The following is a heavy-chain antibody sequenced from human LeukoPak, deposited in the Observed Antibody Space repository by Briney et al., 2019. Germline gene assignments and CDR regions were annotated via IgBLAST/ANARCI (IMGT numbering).Heavy chain of an antibody. CDR2: IYTSGST. CDR1: GGSISSGSYY. Sequence: PSQTLSLTCTVSGGSISSGSYYWSWIRQPAGKGLEWIGRIYTSGSTNYNPSLKSRVTISVDTSKNQFSLKLSSVTAADTAVYYCARDFTIPPRMDVWGKGTTVTVSS. J-gene: IGHJ6*04. D-gene: IGHD3-9*01. CDR3: ARDFTIPPRMDV. V-gene: IGHV4-61*02.